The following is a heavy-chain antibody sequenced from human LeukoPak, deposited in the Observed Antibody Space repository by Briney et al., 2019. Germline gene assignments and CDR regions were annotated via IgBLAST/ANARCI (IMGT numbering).Heavy chain of an antibody. CDR1: GFTFSNAW. V-gene: IGHV3-15*01. CDR2: IKSKTDGGTT. CDR3: AKGPEVRGVIVILKTGEKGALDY. J-gene: IGHJ4*02. Sequence: GGSLRLSCAASGFTFSNAWMSWVRQAPGKGLEWVGRIKSKTDGGTTDYAAPVKGRFTISRDDSKNTLYLQMSSLRAEDTAVYYCAKGPEVRGVIVILKTGEKGALDYWGQGTLVTVSS. D-gene: IGHD3-10*01.